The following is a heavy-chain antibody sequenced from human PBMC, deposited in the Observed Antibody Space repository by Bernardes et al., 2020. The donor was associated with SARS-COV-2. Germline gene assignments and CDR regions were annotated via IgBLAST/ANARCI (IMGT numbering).Heavy chain of an antibody. CDR2: IGTAGDP. CDR3: AGDNAMGYFDL. V-gene: IGHV3-13*05. J-gene: IGHJ2*01. Sequence: GGSLRLSCAASGFTFSSYDMHWVRQATGTGLEWVSAIGTAGDPYYPGSVKGRFTISRENAKNSLYLQMNSLRAGDTAVYYCAGDNAMGYFDLWGRGTLVTVYS. CDR1: GFTFSSYD.